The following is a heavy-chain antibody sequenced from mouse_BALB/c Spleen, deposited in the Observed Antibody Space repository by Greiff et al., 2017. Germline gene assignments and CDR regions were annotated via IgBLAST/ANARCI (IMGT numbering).Heavy chain of an antibody. CDR1: GFTFSSYA. Sequence: DVKLQESGGGLVKPGGSLKLSCAASGFTFSSYAMSWVRQSPEKRLEWVAEISSGGSYTYYPDTVTGRFTISRDNAKNTLYLEMSSLRSEDTAMYYCASLRGYAMDYWGQGTSVTVSS. V-gene: IGHV5-9-4*01. J-gene: IGHJ4*01. D-gene: IGHD1-1*01. CDR3: ASLRGYAMDY. CDR2: ISSGGSYT.